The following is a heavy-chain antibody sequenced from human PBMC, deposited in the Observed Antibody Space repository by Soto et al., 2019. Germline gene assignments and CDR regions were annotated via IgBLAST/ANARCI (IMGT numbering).Heavy chain of an antibody. CDR1: GFTFISYA. V-gene: IGHV3-23*01. Sequence: GGSLRLSCAASGFTFISYAMSWVRQAPGKGLEWVSAISGSGGSTYYADSVKGRFTISRDNSKNTLYLQMNSLRAEDTAVYYCAKGSYYDFWSGYQSNWFDPWGQGTLVTVSS. CDR3: AKGSYYDFWSGYQSNWFDP. CDR2: ISGSGGST. D-gene: IGHD3-3*01. J-gene: IGHJ5*02.